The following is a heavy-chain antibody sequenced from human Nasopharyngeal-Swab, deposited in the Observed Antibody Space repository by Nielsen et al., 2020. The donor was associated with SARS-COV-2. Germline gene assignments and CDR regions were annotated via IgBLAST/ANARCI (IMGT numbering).Heavy chain of an antibody. D-gene: IGHD2-2*01. CDR1: GFTFSSHG. V-gene: IGHV3-30*18. CDR2: IAYDGSKV. J-gene: IGHJ4*02. CDR3: AKGPTVVLVSVAIRGWLDS. Sequence: GESLKISCAASGFTFSSHGMHWVRQAPGKGLEWVAVIAYDGSKVYYADSVKGRFTISRDNSKDTVFLEMNSLRDEDTAVYYCAKGPTVVLVSVAIRGWLDSWGQGTLVTVSS.